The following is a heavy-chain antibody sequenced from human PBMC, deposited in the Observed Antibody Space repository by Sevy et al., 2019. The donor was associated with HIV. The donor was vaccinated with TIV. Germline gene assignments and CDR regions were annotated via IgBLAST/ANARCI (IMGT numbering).Heavy chain of an antibody. V-gene: IGHV3-30*04. D-gene: IGHD6-6*01. CDR2: ISYHGRNQ. Sequence: GSLRLSCAASGFTFSDYAIHWVRQAPGKGLEWLAVISYHGRNQFYEDSVRGRFTISRDDSKNTVYVQMNSLRPDDTAVYYCARKQFVLPFDYWGQGTLVTVSS. CDR1: GFTFSDYA. CDR3: ARKQFVLPFDY. J-gene: IGHJ4*02.